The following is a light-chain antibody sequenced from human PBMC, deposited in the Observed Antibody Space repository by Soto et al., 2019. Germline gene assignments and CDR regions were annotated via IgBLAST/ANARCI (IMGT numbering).Light chain of an antibody. Sequence: EIMMTQSPATLSVFPGERATLSCRASQSVNSNLAWYKYKPGHAPRLLIYGASTRSTGIPVRSSGSGSGTEFSLTISSLQADDFETYYCQQYNVWPTFGPGTTVEIK. CDR1: QSVNSN. CDR2: GAS. CDR3: QQYNVWPT. V-gene: IGKV3-15*01. J-gene: IGKJ3*01.